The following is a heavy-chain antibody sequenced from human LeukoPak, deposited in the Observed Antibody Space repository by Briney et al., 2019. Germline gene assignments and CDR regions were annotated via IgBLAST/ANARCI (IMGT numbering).Heavy chain of an antibody. CDR3: ARGGPYYYDSSGPFDY. CDR1: GFTVSSNY. CDR2: IYSGGST. Sequence: GGSLRLSCAASGFTVSSNYMSWVRQAPGKGLEWVSVIYSGGSTYYADSVKGRFIISRDNSKNTLYLQMNSLRAEDTAVYYCARGGPYYYDSSGPFDYWGQGTLVTVSS. J-gene: IGHJ4*02. D-gene: IGHD3-22*01. V-gene: IGHV3-53*01.